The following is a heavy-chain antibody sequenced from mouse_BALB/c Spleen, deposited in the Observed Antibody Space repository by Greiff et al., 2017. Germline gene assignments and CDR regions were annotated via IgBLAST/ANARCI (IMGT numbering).Heavy chain of an antibody. J-gene: IGHJ4*01. CDR2: IWSGGST. D-gene: IGHD2-1*01. V-gene: IGHV2-2*02. CDR3: ARGRDYGNYDAMDY. Sequence: QVQLQQSGPGLVQPSQTLSITCTVSGFSLTSYGVHWVRQSPGKGLEWLGVIWSGGSTDYNAAFISRLSISKDNSKSQVFFKMNSQQANDTAIYYCARGRDYGNYDAMDYWGQGTSVTVSS. CDR1: GFSLTSYG.